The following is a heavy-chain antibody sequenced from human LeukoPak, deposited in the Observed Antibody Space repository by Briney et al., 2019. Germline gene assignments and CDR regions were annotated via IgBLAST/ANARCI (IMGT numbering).Heavy chain of an antibody. V-gene: IGHV3-74*01. D-gene: IGHD5-18*01. J-gene: IGHJ6*02. Sequence: PEGSLRLSCEVSGFTFSSHWMHWVRQAPGKGPVWVSRTNTDGSTTNYADSVKGRSTISRDNSKNTLYLQMNSLRAEDTAVYYCARDSDTAMATDYYGMDVWGQGTTVTVSS. CDR3: ARDSDTAMATDYYGMDV. CDR1: GFTFSSHW. CDR2: TNTDGSTT.